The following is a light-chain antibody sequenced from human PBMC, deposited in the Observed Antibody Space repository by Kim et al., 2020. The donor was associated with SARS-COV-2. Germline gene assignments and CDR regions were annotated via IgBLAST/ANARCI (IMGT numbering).Light chain of an antibody. J-gene: IGKJ2*01. Sequence: PGEILTPPRRANLRVSSASLTGHQQKPVQAPRFLICGASPGATGLPARFSGRGSGTDFTLTISSLQPENFAVYYCQQDYILPGTFGQGTKLEI. CDR2: GAS. CDR1: LRVSSAS. CDR3: QQDYILPGT. V-gene: IGKV3D-7*01.